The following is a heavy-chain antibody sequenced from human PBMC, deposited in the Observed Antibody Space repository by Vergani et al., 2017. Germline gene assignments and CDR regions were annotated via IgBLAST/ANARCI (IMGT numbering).Heavy chain of an antibody. CDR2: IYGSGNI. J-gene: IGHJ4*02. CDR3: AGGSCLGGSCYKPLFDY. D-gene: IGHD2-15*01. CDR1: GVSVSSTAFY. V-gene: IGHV4-61*02. Sequence: QVQLQESGPGLVKPSQTLSLTCSVSGVSVSSTAFYWNWMRQPAGKGREWIGRIYGSGNINYNPSLESRVTISRATSKNQFSLKVHSVTAADTAVYFCAGGSCLGGSCYKPLFDYWGQGILVTVSS.